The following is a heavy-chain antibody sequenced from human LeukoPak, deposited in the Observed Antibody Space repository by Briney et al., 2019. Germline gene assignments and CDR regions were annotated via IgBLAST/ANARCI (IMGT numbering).Heavy chain of an antibody. V-gene: IGHV3-9*03. CDR3: VKDIEYQLLFAFDI. D-gene: IGHD2-2*01. Sequence: QPGGSLRLSCAASGFTFDDYAMHWVRQAPGKGLEWVSGISWNSGSIGYADSVKGRFTISRDNAKNSLYLQMNSLRAEDMALYYCVKDIEYQLLFAFDIWGQGTMVTVSS. CDR1: GFTFDDYA. CDR2: ISWNSGSI. J-gene: IGHJ3*02.